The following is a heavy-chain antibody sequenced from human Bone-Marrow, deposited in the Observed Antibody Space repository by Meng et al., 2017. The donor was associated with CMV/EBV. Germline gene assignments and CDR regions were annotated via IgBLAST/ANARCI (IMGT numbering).Heavy chain of an antibody. CDR1: GGTFSSYT. CDR3: AREPGRD. V-gene: IGHV1-69*04. Sequence: SSVKVSCKASGGTFSSYTISWVRQAPGQGLEWMGRIIPILGIANYAQKFQGRVTITADKSTSTAYTELSSLSSEDTAVYYGAREPGRDWGQGTLVTVSS. J-gene: IGHJ4*02. D-gene: IGHD3-10*01. CDR2: IIPILGIA.